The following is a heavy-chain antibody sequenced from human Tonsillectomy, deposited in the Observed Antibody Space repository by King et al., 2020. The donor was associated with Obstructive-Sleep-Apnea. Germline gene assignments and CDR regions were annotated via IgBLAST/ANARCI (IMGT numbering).Heavy chain of an antibody. D-gene: IGHD3-10*01. CDR1: GGSISSSSYY. V-gene: IGHV4-39*07. CDR3: ARMGASYGSEWFEP. J-gene: IGHJ5*02. CDR2: IYYSGST. Sequence: QLQLQESGPGLVKPSETLSLTCTVSGGSISSSSYYWGWIRQPPGKGLEWIGSIYYSGSTYYHPSLKSRVTISVDTSKNQFSLKLSAVTAADTAVYYCARMGASYGSEWFEPWGQGTLVTVSS.